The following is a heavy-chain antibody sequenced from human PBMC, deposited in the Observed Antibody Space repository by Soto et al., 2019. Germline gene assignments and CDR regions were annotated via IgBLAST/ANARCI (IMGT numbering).Heavy chain of an antibody. Sequence: QVQLVQSGAEVKKPGASVKVSCKATGYTFTSYYMEWVRQAPGQGLEWTGIINPSGGNTSYAQKCQARVTMTRDTSTTTVYMELSSLRSEDTAVYYCARLRYSTSWYTDYWGQGTLVTVSS. CDR2: INPSGGNT. CDR1: GYTFTSYY. D-gene: IGHD6-13*01. J-gene: IGHJ4*02. CDR3: ARLRYSTSWYTDY. V-gene: IGHV1-46*01.